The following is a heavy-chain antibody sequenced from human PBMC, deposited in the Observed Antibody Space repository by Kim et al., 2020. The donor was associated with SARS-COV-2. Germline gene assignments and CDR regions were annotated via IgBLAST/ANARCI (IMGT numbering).Heavy chain of an antibody. V-gene: IGHV1-46*01. Sequence: ASVKVSCKASGYTFTSYYMHWVRQAPGQGLEWMGIINPSGGSTSYAQKFQGRVTMTRDTSTSTVYMELSSLRSEDTAVYYCARAYRYRIVGASTTFDYWGQGTLVTVSS. D-gene: IGHD1-26*01. CDR3: ARAYRYRIVGASTTFDY. J-gene: IGHJ4*02. CDR1: GYTFTSYY. CDR2: INPSGGST.